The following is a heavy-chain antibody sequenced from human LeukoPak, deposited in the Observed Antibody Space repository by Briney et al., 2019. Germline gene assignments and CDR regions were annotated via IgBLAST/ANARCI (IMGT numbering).Heavy chain of an antibody. J-gene: IGHJ4*02. Sequence: SETLSLTCAVSGGSISSSNWWSWVRQPPGKGLEWIGEIYHSGSTNYNPSLKSRVTISVDKSKSQFSLKLSSVTAADTAVYYCARCQWLVRVYYFDYWGQGTLVTVSS. CDR3: ARCQWLVRVYYFDY. CDR2: IYHSGST. D-gene: IGHD6-19*01. CDR1: GGSISSSNW. V-gene: IGHV4-4*02.